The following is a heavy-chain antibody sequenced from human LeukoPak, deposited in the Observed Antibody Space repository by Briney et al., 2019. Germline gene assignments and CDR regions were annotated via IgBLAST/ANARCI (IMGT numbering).Heavy chain of an antibody. CDR3: ARDGDIVVGPAAIRYYYYGMDV. CDR1: GFTFSSYS. J-gene: IGHJ6*02. V-gene: IGHV3-21*01. D-gene: IGHD2-2*02. CDR2: ISISSSYI. Sequence: GGYLRLSCAASGFTFSSYSMNWVRQAPGEGREWVLSISISSSYIYYADSVKGRFTISRDNAKNSLYLQMNSLRAEDTAVYYCARDGDIVVGPAAIRYYYYGMDVWGQGTSVTVSS.